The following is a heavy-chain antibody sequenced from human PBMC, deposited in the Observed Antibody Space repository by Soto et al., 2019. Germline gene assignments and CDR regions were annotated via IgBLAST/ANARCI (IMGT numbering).Heavy chain of an antibody. CDR3: AKGGSAALIAPSGRDNWFDP. CDR1: GFAFDDYV. V-gene: IGHV3-9*01. Sequence: GGSLRLSCAASGFAFDDYVMHWVRQPPGRGLEWVSGITWNGGTIRYVDSVKGRFTISRDNAENSLYLQMNSLRPEDAAVYYCAKGGSAALIAPSGRDNWFDPWGQGTQVTVSS. CDR2: ITWNGGTI. D-gene: IGHD6-13*01. J-gene: IGHJ5*02.